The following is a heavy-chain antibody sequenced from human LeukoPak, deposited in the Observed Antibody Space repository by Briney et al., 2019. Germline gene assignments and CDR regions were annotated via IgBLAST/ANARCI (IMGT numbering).Heavy chain of an antibody. D-gene: IGHD3-22*01. CDR1: GYTFTSYG. J-gene: IGHJ6*03. Sequence: GASVKVSCKASGYTFTSYGISWVRQAPGQGLEWMGWISAYNGNTNYAQKLQGRVTMTTDTSTSTAYMELRSLRSDDTAVYYCARDYYDSSGYYALHYYYYYYMDVWGKGTTVTVSS. CDR2: ISAYNGNT. V-gene: IGHV1-18*01. CDR3: ARDYYDSSGYYALHYYYYYYMDV.